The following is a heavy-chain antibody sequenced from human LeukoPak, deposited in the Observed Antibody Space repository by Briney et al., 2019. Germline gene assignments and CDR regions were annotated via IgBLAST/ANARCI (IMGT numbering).Heavy chain of an antibody. V-gene: IGHV3-30*18. D-gene: IGHD3-22*01. CDR1: GFTFSSYG. CDR3: AKDFSYYYDSSGYQSDAFDI. J-gene: IGHJ3*02. CDR2: ISYDGSNK. Sequence: GRSLRLSCAASGFTFSSYGMHWVRQAPGKGLEWVAVISYDGSNKYYADSVKGRFTISRDNSKNTLYLQMNSLRAEDTAVYYCAKDFSYYYDSSGYQSDAFDIWGQGTMVTVSS.